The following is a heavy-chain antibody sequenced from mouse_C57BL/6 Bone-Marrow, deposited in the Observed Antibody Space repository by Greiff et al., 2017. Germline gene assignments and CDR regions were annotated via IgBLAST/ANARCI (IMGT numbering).Heavy chain of an antibody. V-gene: IGHV14-4*01. J-gene: IGHJ3*01. CDR2: IDPENGAT. D-gene: IGHD1-1*01. Sequence: VQLKQSGAELVRPGASVKLSCTASGFNIKDDYMHWVKQRPEQGLEWIGWIDPENGATEYASKFQGKATITADTSSNTAYLQLSSLTSEDTAVYYCTHYGGSPAWFAYWGQGTLVTVSA. CDR1: GFNIKDDY. CDR3: THYGGSPAWFAY.